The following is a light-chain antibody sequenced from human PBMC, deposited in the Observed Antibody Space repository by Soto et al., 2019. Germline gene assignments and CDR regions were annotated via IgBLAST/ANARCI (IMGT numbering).Light chain of an antibody. V-gene: IGKV3-15*01. CDR3: QQHADWPLI. Sequence: EIVLTQSPATLSLSPGERATLSCRASQSISNNLAWYQQKPGQAPRLLMYGASTRATGTPGRLSGSGSGTEFNLTITSLQSEDFAVYYCQQHADWPLIFGGGTKVDIK. CDR2: GAS. J-gene: IGKJ4*01. CDR1: QSISNN.